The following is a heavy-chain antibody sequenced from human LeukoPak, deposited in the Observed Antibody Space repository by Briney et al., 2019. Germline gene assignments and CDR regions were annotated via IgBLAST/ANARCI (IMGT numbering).Heavy chain of an antibody. D-gene: IGHD3-22*01. V-gene: IGHV4-59*01. CDR1: GGSISSYY. J-gene: IGHJ6*03. CDR3: ARTVVTDDYYYYYYMDV. CDR2: IYYSGST. Sequence: SETLSLTCTVSGGSISSYYWNWIRQPPGKGLEWIGYIYYSGSTNYNPSLKSRVTISVDTSKNQFSLKLSSVTAADTAVYYCARTVVTDDYYYYYYMDVWGKGTTVTISS.